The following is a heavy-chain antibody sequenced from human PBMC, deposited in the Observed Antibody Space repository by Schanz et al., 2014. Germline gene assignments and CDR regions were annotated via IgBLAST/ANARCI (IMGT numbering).Heavy chain of an antibody. CDR2: IIPILGME. V-gene: IGHV1-69*04. D-gene: IGHD2-2*01. J-gene: IGHJ2*01. CDR3: AKRATRSVGWCFDL. CDR1: GGTFSSYA. Sequence: QVQLVQSGAEVKKPGSSVKVSCKASGGTFSSYAFSWVRQAPGQGLEWMGKIIPILGMENYAQKFQGRVTITADISTSTAYMDLSSLRSDDTAVYYCAKRATRSVGWCFDLWGRGTLVTVSS.